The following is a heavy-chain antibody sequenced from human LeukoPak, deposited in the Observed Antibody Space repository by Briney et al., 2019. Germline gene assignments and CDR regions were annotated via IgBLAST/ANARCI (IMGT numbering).Heavy chain of an antibody. CDR1: GFTFSSYS. CDR3: ARDQKEYSSSAGDY. V-gene: IGHV3-21*01. D-gene: IGHD6-6*01. CDR2: ISSSSSYI. J-gene: IGHJ4*02. Sequence: GGALILSCSASGFTFSSYSMNWVRQAPGKGLEWVSSISSSSSYIYYADSVKGRFTISRDNAKNSLYLQMNSLRAEDTAVYYCARDQKEYSSSAGDYWGQGTLVTVSS.